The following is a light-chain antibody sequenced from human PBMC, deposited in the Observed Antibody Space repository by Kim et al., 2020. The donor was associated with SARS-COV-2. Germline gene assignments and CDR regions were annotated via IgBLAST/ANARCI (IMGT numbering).Light chain of an antibody. J-gene: IGLJ2*01. CDR3: VLYMGSGIA. Sequence: QTVVTQEPSFSVSPGGTVTLTCGLSSGSVSTSYYPSWYQQTPGQAPRTLIYSTNTRSSGVPDRFSGSILGNKAALNITGAQADDESDYYCVLYMGSGIAFGGGTQLTVL. CDR2: STN. CDR1: SGSVSTSYY. V-gene: IGLV8-61*01.